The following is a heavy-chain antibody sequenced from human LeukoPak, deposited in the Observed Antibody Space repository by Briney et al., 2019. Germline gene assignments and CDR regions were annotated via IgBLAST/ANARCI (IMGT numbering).Heavy chain of an antibody. Sequence: ASVKVSCKASVYTXTGYYMHWVRQAPGQGLEWMGWINPNSGGTNYAQKFQGRVTMTRDTSISTAYMELSRLRSDDTAVYYCARDSGSGTQGDYWGQGTLVTVSS. CDR3: ARDSGSGTQGDY. CDR1: VYTXTGYY. D-gene: IGHD3-10*01. CDR2: INPNSGGT. V-gene: IGHV1-2*02. J-gene: IGHJ4*02.